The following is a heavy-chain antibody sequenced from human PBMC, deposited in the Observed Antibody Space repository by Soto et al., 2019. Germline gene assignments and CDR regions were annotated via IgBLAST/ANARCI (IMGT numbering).Heavy chain of an antibody. CDR2: IYYSGST. J-gene: IGHJ4*02. CDR3: ARAFDDSSGYYGGVGY. CDR1: GATISTGDYY. Sequence: QVQLQESGPGLVKPSQTLSLTCIVSGATISTGDYYWSWFSQPPGKGLEWIGYIYYSGSTYYNPSLKSRLTISVDTSKNQLSLKLSSVTAADTAVYYCARAFDDSSGYYGGVGYWGQGTLVTVSS. D-gene: IGHD3-22*01. V-gene: IGHV4-30-4*01.